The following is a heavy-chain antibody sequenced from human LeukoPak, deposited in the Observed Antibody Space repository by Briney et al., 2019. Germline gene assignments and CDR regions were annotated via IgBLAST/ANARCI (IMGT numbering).Heavy chain of an antibody. CDR1: GYSFTSYW. J-gene: IGHJ1*01. CDR3: ASSSKGGYYYVYFQH. V-gene: IGHV1-69*01. Sequence: KISCKGSGYSFTSYWISWVRQAPGQGLEWMGGIIPIFGTANYAQKFQGRVTITAGESTSTAYMELSSLRSEDTAVYYCASSSKGGYYYVYFQHWGQGTLVTVSS. CDR2: IIPIFGTA. D-gene: IGHD3-22*01.